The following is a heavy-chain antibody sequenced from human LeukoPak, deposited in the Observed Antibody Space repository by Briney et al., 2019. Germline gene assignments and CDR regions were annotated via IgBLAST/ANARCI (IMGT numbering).Heavy chain of an antibody. CDR3: ARENEKGWFGELYASDAFDI. D-gene: IGHD3-10*01. J-gene: IGHJ3*02. CDR1: GFTFSSYW. V-gene: IGHV3-74*01. CDR2: INSDGSST. Sequence: PGGSLRLSCAASGFTFSSYWMHWVRQAPGKGLVWVSRINSDGSSTSYADSVKGRFTISRDNAKNTLYLQMNSLRAEDTAVYYCARENEKGWFGELYASDAFDIWGQGTMVTVSS.